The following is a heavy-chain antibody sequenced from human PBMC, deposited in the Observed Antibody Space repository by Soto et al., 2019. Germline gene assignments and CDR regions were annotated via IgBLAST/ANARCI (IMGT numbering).Heavy chain of an antibody. J-gene: IGHJ5*02. D-gene: IGHD5-12*01. CDR2: INPNDGGT. CDR1: GYTFTAYY. Sequence: QVQLVQSGAEVKKPGASVKVSCKASGYTFTAYYFHWLRQAPGQGLEWMGWINPNDGGTHYAQKFQARVTMTRDTSVTTAYMELRSLTSDDTAVYYCATEVARGGGKWFDPWGQGTLVTVSS. CDR3: ATEVARGGGKWFDP. V-gene: IGHV1-2*02.